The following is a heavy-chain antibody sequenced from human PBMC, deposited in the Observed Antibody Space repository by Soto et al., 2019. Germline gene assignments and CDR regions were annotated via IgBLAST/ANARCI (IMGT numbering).Heavy chain of an antibody. D-gene: IGHD3-16*02. CDR1: GGSISSSNYY. CDR3: ARHGLRVTFGGVIDPFDY. J-gene: IGHJ4*02. Sequence: SETLSLTCTVSGGSISSSNYYWGWIRQPPGKGLEWIGSISYSGRTYYNPSLKSRVTISVDTSKNQFSLKLSSVTAADTAVYYCARHGLRVTFGGVIDPFDYWGQGTLVTVSS. V-gene: IGHV4-39*01. CDR2: ISYSGRT.